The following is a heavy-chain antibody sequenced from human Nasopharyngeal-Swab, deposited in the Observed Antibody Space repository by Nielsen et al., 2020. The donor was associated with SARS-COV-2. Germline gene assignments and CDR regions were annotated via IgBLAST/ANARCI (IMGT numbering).Heavy chain of an antibody. V-gene: IGHV2-70*01. CDR1: GFSLTTSGMS. J-gene: IGHJ3*02. D-gene: IGHD5-24*01. Sequence: SGPTLVQPTQTLTLTCTFSGFSLTTSGMSVSWIRQPPGKALEWLALIDWDDDKYYSTSLKTRLTISKDTSKNQVVLTMTNMDPVDTATYYCARTKLMATMRDAFDIWGQGTMVTVSS. CDR3: ARTKLMATMRDAFDI. CDR2: IDWDDDK.